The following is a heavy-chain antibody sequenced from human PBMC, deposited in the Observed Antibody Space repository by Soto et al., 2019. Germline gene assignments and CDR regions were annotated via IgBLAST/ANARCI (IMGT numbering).Heavy chain of an antibody. CDR2: IDPSDSYT. D-gene: IGHD5-12*01. V-gene: IGHV5-10-1*01. CDR3: ARVEVTPIIGAIDF. Sequence: PGESLKISFKGSGYSFTSYLISWVRQMPVKGLEWMGRIDPSDSYTNYSPSFQGDVTISAHKSISTAYLQCSSLKASDTAMYYCARVEVTPIIGAIDFCGQGTLVTLSS. CDR1: GYSFTSYL. J-gene: IGHJ4*02.